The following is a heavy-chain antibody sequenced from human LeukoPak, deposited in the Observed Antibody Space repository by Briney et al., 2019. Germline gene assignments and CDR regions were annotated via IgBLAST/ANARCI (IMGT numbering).Heavy chain of an antibody. CDR3: ARSSPPTYYHFYYYLDV. J-gene: IGHJ6*03. V-gene: IGHV1-2*02. CDR1: GYTFTGYY. CDR2: IHPNSGGA. Sequence: GASVTVSCKASGYTFTGYYMHWVRQAPGQGLGWMGWIHPNSGGAKYAQNLQGRVIMTTDTSISTAHMELTSLRSDDTAVYYCARSSPPTYYHFYYYLDVWGKGSTVTVSS. D-gene: IGHD6-13*01.